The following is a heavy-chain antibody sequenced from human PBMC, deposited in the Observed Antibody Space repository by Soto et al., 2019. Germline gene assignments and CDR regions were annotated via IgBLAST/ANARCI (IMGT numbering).Heavy chain of an antibody. J-gene: IGHJ5*02. CDR1: GGSISSYY. CDR3: ARYGDSNWFDP. V-gene: IGHV4-59*01. Sequence: SETLSLTCTVSGGSISSYYWSWIRQPPGKGLEWIGYIYYSGSTNYNPSLKSRVTISVDTSKNQFSLKLSSVTAADTAVYYCARYGDSNWFDPWGQGTLVTSPQ. CDR2: IYYSGST. D-gene: IGHD4-17*01.